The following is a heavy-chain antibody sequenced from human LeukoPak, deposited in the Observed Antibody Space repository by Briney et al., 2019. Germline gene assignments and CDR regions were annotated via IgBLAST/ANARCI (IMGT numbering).Heavy chain of an antibody. J-gene: IGHJ4*01. D-gene: IGHD1-26*01. CDR3: ARDWAVGATYYFDY. CDR1: GGSISSYY. Sequence: SETLSLTCTVSGGSISSYYWSWIRQPAGKGLEWIGRIYTSGSTNYNPSLKSRVTISVDKSKNQFSLKLSSVTAADTAVYYCARDWAVGATYYFDYWGHGTLVTVSS. V-gene: IGHV4-4*07. CDR2: IYTSGST.